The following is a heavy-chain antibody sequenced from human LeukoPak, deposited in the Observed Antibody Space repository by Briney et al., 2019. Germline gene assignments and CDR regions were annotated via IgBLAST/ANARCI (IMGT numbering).Heavy chain of an antibody. V-gene: IGHV3-30*04. J-gene: IGHJ6*04. Sequence: GGSLRLSCAASGFTFSSYAMHWVRQAPGKGLEWVAVISYDGSNKYYADSVKGRFTISRDNSKNTLYLQMNSLRAEDTAVYYCARFPDEYSSSFLWGKGTTVTVSS. CDR2: ISYDGSNK. CDR3: ARFPDEYSSSFL. D-gene: IGHD6-6*01. CDR1: GFTFSSYA.